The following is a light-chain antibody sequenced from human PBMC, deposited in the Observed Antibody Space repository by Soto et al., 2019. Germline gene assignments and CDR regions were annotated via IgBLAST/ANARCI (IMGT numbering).Light chain of an antibody. CDR1: QSATSY. Sequence: EIVLTQSPATLSLSPGERATLSCRASQSATSYLAWYQQKPGQAPRLLIYDASNRATGIPARFSGSGSGTDFTLTISSLEPEDYALYYCQQRSNWPRTFGQGTKVEIK. J-gene: IGKJ1*01. CDR2: DAS. CDR3: QQRSNWPRT. V-gene: IGKV3-11*01.